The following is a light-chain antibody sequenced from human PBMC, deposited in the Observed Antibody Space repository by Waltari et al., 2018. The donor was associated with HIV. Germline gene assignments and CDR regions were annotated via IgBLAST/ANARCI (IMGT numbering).Light chain of an antibody. Sequence: DIQMTQSPPSLSAFFGDRVAITCRANQSISTYLNWYQQKPGKAPKLRIYAASTLQSGVPPRFSGSGSGTDFTLTISSLQPEDFASYYCQQSYTTPPHTFGQGTKLGIK. J-gene: IGKJ2*01. CDR1: QSISTY. V-gene: IGKV1-39*01. CDR3: QQSYTTPPHT. CDR2: AAS.